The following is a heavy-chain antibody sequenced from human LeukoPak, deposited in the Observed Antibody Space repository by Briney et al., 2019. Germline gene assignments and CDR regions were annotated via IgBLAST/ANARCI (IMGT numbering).Heavy chain of an antibody. CDR2: ISAYNGNT. CDR3: ARDKERAYYDFWSGYYPHFDY. V-gene: IGHV1-18*01. CDR1: GYTLSSYG. D-gene: IGHD3-3*01. J-gene: IGHJ4*02. Sequence: ASVKVSCKASGYTLSSYGISWVRQAPGQGLEWMGWISAYNGNTNYAQKLQGRVTMTTDTSTSTAYMELRSLRSDDTAVYYCARDKERAYYDFWSGYYPHFDYWGQGTLVTVSS.